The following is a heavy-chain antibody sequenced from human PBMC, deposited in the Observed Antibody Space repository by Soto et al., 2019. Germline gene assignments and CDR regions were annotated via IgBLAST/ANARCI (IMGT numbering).Heavy chain of an antibody. CDR3: AKDGDSSGYYAAYYFDN. J-gene: IGHJ4*02. CDR2: INGNDDRT. CDR1: GFTFSTYA. D-gene: IGHD3-22*01. Sequence: EVQLLESGGGLVQPGGSLRLSCAASGFTFSTYAMSWVRQAPGKGLEWVSVINGNDDRTYYADSVKGRFTISRDNSKNTLYLQMSSLRAEDTAVYYCAKDGDSSGYYAAYYFDNWGQGTLVTVSS. V-gene: IGHV3-23*01.